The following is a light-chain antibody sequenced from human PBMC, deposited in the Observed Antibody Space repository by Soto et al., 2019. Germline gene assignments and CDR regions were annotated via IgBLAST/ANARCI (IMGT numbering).Light chain of an antibody. V-gene: IGKV3-11*01. CDR3: QQYGSSIT. CDR2: DAS. J-gene: IGKJ5*01. Sequence: EIVLTQSPATLSLSPGERATLSCRASQSVSSYLAWYQQKPGQVPRLLIYDASNRATGIPARFSGSGSGTDFTLTFNRLEPEDFAVYYCQQYGSSITFGQGTRLEIK. CDR1: QSVSSY.